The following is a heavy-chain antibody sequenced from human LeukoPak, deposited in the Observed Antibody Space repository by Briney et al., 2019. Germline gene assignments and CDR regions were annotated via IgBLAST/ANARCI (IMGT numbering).Heavy chain of an antibody. Sequence: PGGSLRLSCAASGFTFSSYAMSWVRQAPGKGLEWVSSISSSSSYIYYADSVKGRFTISRDNAKNSLYLQMNSLRAEDTAVYYCARANPSSGWYGLVDYWGQGTLVTVSS. CDR2: ISSSSSYI. CDR3: ARANPSSGWYGLVDY. D-gene: IGHD6-19*01. J-gene: IGHJ4*02. V-gene: IGHV3-21*01. CDR1: GFTFSSYA.